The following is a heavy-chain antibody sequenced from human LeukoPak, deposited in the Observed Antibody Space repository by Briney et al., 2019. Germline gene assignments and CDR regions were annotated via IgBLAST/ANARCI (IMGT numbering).Heavy chain of an antibody. CDR2: IKPDGSEK. CDR1: GFSFSTYW. Sequence: PGGSLRLSCAASGFSFSTYWTSWVRQAPGKGPEWVASIKPDGSEKYYVDSVTGRFTISRDNAKNTLYLQMNSLRAEDTAVYYCARESRYCSSTSCYRPEDYWGQGTLVTVSS. V-gene: IGHV3-7*01. J-gene: IGHJ4*02. D-gene: IGHD2-2*01. CDR3: ARESRYCSSTSCYRPEDY.